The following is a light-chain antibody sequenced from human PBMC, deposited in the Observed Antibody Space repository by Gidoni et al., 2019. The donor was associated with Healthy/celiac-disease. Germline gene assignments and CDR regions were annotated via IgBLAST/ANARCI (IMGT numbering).Light chain of an antibody. CDR1: QSVLYSSNNKNY. CDR2: WAS. Sequence: DIVMTQSPASLPVSLGERATINSKSSQSVLYSSNNKNYLAWYQQKPGQPPKLLIYWASTRDSGVPDRFSGSGSGTDFTLTISSLQAEDVAVYYCQQYYSTPFTFGHXTKVEIK. V-gene: IGKV4-1*01. CDR3: QQYYSTPFT. J-gene: IGKJ3*01.